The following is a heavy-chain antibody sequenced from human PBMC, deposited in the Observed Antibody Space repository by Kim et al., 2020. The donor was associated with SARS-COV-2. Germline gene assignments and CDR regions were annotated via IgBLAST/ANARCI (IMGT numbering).Heavy chain of an antibody. CDR3: VTYPGYSSSRYYYGMDV. V-gene: IGHV3-64D*09. J-gene: IGHJ6*02. Sequence: GGSLRLSCSASGFTFSSYAMHWVRQAPGKGLEYVSAISSNGGSTYYADSVKGRFTISRDNSKNTLYLQMSSLRAEDTAVYYCVTYPGYSSSRYYYGMDVWGQGTTVTVSS. CDR2: ISSNGGST. CDR1: GFTFSSYA. D-gene: IGHD6-13*01.